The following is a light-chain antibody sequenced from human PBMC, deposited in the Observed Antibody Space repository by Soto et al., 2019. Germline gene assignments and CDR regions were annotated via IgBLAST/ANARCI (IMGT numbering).Light chain of an antibody. Sequence: DIQMTQSPSSLSASVGDRVTITCQASQNINNYLNWYQQKPGKAPKLLIYDASSLESGVPSRFSGSGSGTEFTLTISSLQPEDFATYYCLQHNSYPRTFGQGTKVDI. J-gene: IGKJ1*01. CDR3: LQHNSYPRT. V-gene: IGKV1-17*01. CDR1: QNINNY. CDR2: DAS.